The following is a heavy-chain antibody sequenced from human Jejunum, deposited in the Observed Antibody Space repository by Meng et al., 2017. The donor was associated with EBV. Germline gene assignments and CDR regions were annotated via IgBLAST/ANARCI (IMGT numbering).Heavy chain of an antibody. D-gene: IGHD5-18*01. V-gene: IGHV3-30*03. CDR1: GFTFSDNG. Sequence: QVPVVEAGGVGGQLAVTLIRTFAASGFTFSDNGMYWVRQAPGKGLEWLAVITHDGTYKYYGDSVKGRFTISRDNSKNTLYVQMKSLSAEDTAVYYCARGNGYSFKVWGQGTLVTVSS. J-gene: IGHJ4*02. CDR3: ARGNGYSFKV. CDR2: ITHDGTYK.